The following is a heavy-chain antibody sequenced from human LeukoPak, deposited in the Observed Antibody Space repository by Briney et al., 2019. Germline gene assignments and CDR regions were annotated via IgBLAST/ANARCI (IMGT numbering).Heavy chain of an antibody. CDR3: ARDSGLVGATYDY. CDR1: GGTFSSYA. CDR2: IIPIFGTA. Sequence: GASVKVSCKASGGTFSSYAISWVRQAPGQGLEWMGGIIPIFGTANYAQKFQGRVTITADKSTSTAYMELSSLRSEDTAVYYCARDSGLVGATYDYWGQGTLVTVSS. J-gene: IGHJ4*02. D-gene: IGHD1-26*01. V-gene: IGHV1-69*06.